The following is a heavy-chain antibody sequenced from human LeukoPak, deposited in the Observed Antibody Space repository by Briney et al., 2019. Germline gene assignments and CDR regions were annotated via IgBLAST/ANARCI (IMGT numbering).Heavy chain of an antibody. D-gene: IGHD3-22*01. CDR2: ISSHGT. V-gene: IGHV3-23*01. Sequence: GGSLRLSCAASGFTFSSYAMIWVRQAPGKGLEWVSAISSHGTQYADSAQGRFTISRDNSKNTLYLQMNSLRAEDTAVYYCAKGSQYYYDSSGSRFDYWGQGTLVTVSS. CDR1: GFTFSSYA. J-gene: IGHJ4*02. CDR3: AKGSQYYYDSSGSRFDY.